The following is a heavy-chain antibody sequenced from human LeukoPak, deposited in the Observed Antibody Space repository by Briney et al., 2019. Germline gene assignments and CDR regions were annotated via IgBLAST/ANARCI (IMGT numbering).Heavy chain of an antibody. J-gene: IGHJ1*01. Sequence: GGSLRLSCAASGCTFSDYYMTWIRQAPGEGLEWLGRIKSKVHGETIDYAAPVKGRFTISRDDSKNTLYLEMNSLKTEDTAVYYCTTVWGGDWGQGTLVTVSS. CDR1: GCTFSDYY. CDR2: IKSKVHGETI. CDR3: TTVWGGD. V-gene: IGHV3-15*01. D-gene: IGHD7-27*01.